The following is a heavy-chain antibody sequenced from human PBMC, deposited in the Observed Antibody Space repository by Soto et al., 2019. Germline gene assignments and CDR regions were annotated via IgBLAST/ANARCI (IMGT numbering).Heavy chain of an antibody. CDR2: IWYDGSKK. J-gene: IGHJ3*02. V-gene: IGHV3-33*01. D-gene: IGHD2-21*02. CDR3: ARGRGGRYGGNSAHFDI. Sequence: QVQLVESGGGVVQPGTSLRLSCEASGFTFSGFGMHWVRQAPGKGLEWVAVIWYDGSKKYYADCVKGRFTNSRDNSKKALYLQMNSLRAEDQAVYYCARGRGGRYGGNSAHFDIWGEGTLVTVSS. CDR1: GFTFSGFG.